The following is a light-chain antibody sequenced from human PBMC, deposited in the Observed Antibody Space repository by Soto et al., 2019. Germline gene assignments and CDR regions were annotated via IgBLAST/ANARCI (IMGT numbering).Light chain of an antibody. V-gene: IGLV2-11*01. CDR2: AVS. CDR1: SSPVGGYHY. Sequence: QSVLTQPRSVFGSPGQSVTISCTGTSSPVGGYHYVSWYQQFPGKAPKLMIYAVSQRPSGVPDRFSGSESGNTASLTISGLQADDEADYYCCSYAGRYTYVFGSGTKVTVL. J-gene: IGLJ1*01. CDR3: CSYAGRYTYV.